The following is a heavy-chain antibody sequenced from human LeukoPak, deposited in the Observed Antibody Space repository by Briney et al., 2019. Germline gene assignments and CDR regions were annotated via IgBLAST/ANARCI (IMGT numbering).Heavy chain of an antibody. D-gene: IGHD3-22*01. Sequence: GASVKVSCKASGYTFTGYYMHWVRQAPGQGLEWMGWINPNSGGTNYAQKVQGRVTMTRDTSISTDYMELSRLRSDDTAVYYCARDGPPDFGDSSGYLGAFDIWGQGTMVTVSS. J-gene: IGHJ3*02. CDR2: INPNSGGT. CDR3: ARDGPPDFGDSSGYLGAFDI. CDR1: GYTFTGYY. V-gene: IGHV1-2*02.